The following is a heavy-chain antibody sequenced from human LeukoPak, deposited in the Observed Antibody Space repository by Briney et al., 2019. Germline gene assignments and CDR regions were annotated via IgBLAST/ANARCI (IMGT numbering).Heavy chain of an antibody. D-gene: IGHD2-15*01. V-gene: IGHV3-74*01. J-gene: IGHJ4*02. CDR3: AKDNGSPSLVVVLVATAPDY. CDR1: GFTFSSYW. Sequence: GGSLRLSCAASGFTFSSYWMHWVRQAPGKGLVWVSRINTDGSSTSYADSVKGRFTISRDNSKNTVYLQMNSLSAEDTAVYYCAKDNGSPSLVVVLVATAPDYWGQGTLVTVSS. CDR2: INTDGSST.